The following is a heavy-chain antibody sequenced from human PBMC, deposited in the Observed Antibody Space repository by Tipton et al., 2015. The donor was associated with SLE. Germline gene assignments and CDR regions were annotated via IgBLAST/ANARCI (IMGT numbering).Heavy chain of an antibody. CDR2: LYAGGST. CDR3: ATNGHGETDEFLTEYLRH. D-gene: IGHD1-14*01. Sequence: TLSLTCSVSGVSIRTSRFYFGWVRQSPGQGLEWVGSLYAGGSTYFHPSLKSRASISADASKNHFSLKLNSVTAADTAVYYCATNGHGETDEFLTEYLRHWGQGTLVTVSS. V-gene: IGHV4-39*02. J-gene: IGHJ1*01. CDR1: GVSIRTSRFY.